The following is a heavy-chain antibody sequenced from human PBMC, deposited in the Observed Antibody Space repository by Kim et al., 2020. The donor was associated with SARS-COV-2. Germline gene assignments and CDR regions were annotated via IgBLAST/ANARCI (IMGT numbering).Heavy chain of an antibody. CDR1: GGSFSGYY. D-gene: IGHD6-19*01. Sequence: SETLSLTCAVYGGSFSGYYWSWIRQPPGKGLEWIGEINHSGSTNYNPSLKSRVTISVDTSKNQFSLKLSSVTAADTAVYYCARDPARRVAVAGRYYYYGMDVWGQGTTVTVSS. CDR3: ARDPARRVAVAGRYYYYGMDV. CDR2: INHSGST. J-gene: IGHJ6*02. V-gene: IGHV4-34*01.